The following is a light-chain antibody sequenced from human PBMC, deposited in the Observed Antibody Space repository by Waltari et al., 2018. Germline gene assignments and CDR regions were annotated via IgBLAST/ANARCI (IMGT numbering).Light chain of an antibody. Sequence: YDLTQPPSVSVSPGQTASRACSGDKLGDKRVSWYQKKSGQSPVVVMYQDNERPSGIPERFSGSNSGNTAFLTITGTQALDEADYYCQAWDSGTAVFGGGTKLTVL. V-gene: IGLV3-1*01. J-gene: IGLJ2*01. CDR3: QAWDSGTAV. CDR2: QDN. CDR1: KLGDKR.